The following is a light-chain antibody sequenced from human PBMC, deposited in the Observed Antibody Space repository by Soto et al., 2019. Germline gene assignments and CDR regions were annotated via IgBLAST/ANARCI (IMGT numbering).Light chain of an antibody. CDR3: CSYMRISVHV. V-gene: IGLV2-14*01. CDR2: AVS. CDR1: SSDVGDYNY. J-gene: IGLJ1*01. Sequence: QSALTQPASVSGSAGQSITISCTGTSSDVGDYNYVSWYQPHSGKAPKLMISAVSNRPSGVSDRISGSMSANTASLTISGVQAEDEADYLCSYMRISVHVFGTGPKVTVL.